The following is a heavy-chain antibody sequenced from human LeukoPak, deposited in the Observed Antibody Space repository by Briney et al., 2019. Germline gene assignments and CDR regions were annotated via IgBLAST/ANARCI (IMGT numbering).Heavy chain of an antibody. V-gene: IGHV3-7*03. D-gene: IGHD3-10*01. J-gene: IGHJ4*02. CDR3: SLYTYGYSFCY. CDR1: GFTFSGRW. Sequence: PGGSLRLSCAASGFTFSGRWMSWVRQAPGKGPEWVANIKQDGSENHYVDSVKGRFTISRDNAKNSLYLQMNSLRVEDTAVYYCSLYTYGYSFCYWGQRALVIVSS. CDR2: IKQDGSEN.